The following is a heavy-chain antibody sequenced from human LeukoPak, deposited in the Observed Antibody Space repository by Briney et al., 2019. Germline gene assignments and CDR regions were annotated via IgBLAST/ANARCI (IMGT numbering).Heavy chain of an antibody. Sequence: PSETLSLTCTVSGGSISRNSYYWGWIRQPPGKGLEWIGSIYYSGSTYYKSSLKSRVTISVDTSKNQFSLKLSSVTAADTAVYYCARSSNLAYNWFDPWGQGTLVTVSS. D-gene: IGHD2-2*01. V-gene: IGHV4-39*01. CDR2: IYYSGST. CDR1: GGSISRNSYY. J-gene: IGHJ5*02. CDR3: ARSSNLAYNWFDP.